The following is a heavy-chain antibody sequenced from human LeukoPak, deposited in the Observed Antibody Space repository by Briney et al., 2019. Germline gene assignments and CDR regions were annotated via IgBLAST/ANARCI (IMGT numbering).Heavy chain of an antibody. J-gene: IGHJ6*02. CDR2: INHSGST. CDR3: ARGGGGIILGDSEGMDV. D-gene: IGHD3-10*01. Sequence: SETLSLTCAVYGGSFSGCYWSWIRQPPGKGLEWIGEINHSGSTNYNPSLKSRVTISVDTSKNQFSLKLSSVTAADTAVYYCARGGGGIILGDSEGMDVWGQGTTVTVSS. V-gene: IGHV4-34*01. CDR1: GGSFSGCY.